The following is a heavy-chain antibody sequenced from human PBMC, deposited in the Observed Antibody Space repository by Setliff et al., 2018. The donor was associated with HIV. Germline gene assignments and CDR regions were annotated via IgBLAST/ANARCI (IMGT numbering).Heavy chain of an antibody. J-gene: IGHJ4*02. Sequence: SDTLSLTCTVPGGSISSGNYYWSWIRQPTGKGLEWIGRVYISGSTKYNPSLKTRVTISVDTSKNQFSLKLSSMTAADTAVYYCARGRGSTAFRYWGQGTLVTVSS. CDR2: VYISGST. CDR1: GGSISSGNYY. V-gene: IGHV4-61*02. CDR3: ARGRGSTAFRY. D-gene: IGHD2-15*01.